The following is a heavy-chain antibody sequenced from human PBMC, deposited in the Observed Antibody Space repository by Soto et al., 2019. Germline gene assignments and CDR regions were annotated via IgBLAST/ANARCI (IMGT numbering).Heavy chain of an antibody. J-gene: IGHJ4*02. D-gene: IGHD2-2*01. CDR3: ASSTSCCDDFDY. CDR1: GDSIGGVGY. CDR2: ISSSGST. Sequence: SETLSLTCTVSGDSIGGVGYWSWIRQFPGRGLEWIGCISSSGSTYYNPALNNRISLSLDTSKNQFSLKLSSVTAADTAVYYCASSTSCCDDFDYWGQGTLVTVSS. V-gene: IGHV4-31*03.